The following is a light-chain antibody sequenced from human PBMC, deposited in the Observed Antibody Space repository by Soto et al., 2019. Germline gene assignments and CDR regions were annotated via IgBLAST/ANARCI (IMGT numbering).Light chain of an antibody. J-gene: IGKJ4*01. V-gene: IGKV4-1*01. Sequence: DIVMTQSPDSLAVSLVERSTINCNSSQSVLYSADNKNYLTWYQQKPGQPPKLLIYWASTRESGVPDRFSGSGSGTDFTLTISSLQAEDVAVYYCQQYYITPLTFGGGTKVDIK. CDR1: QSVLYSADNKNY. CDR3: QQYYITPLT. CDR2: WAS.